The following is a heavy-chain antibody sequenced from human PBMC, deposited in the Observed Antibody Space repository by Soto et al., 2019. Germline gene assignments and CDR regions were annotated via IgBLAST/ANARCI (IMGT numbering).Heavy chain of an antibody. D-gene: IGHD3-10*01. J-gene: IGHJ4*02. V-gene: IGHV4-34*01. CDR2: INHTGST. CDR1: GGSFSGYY. CDR3: GRGLGRGGWRYFAY. Sequence: QVQLQQWGAGLLKPSETLSLTCAVYGGSFSGYYWSWIRQPPGKGLEWIGEINHTGSTNYNPSLKGRVTISGDTSKNQFSRKLACVPAADTGVYHWGRGLGRGGWRYFAYWGQGTLVTVSS.